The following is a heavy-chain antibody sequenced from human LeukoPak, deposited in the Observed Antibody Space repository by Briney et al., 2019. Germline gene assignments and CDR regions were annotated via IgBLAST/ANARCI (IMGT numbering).Heavy chain of an antibody. J-gene: IGHJ4*02. V-gene: IGHV1-18*01. CDR1: GYTFSSYG. CDR2: IRDYEDNT. CDR3: ARVRGSSGWNEFDY. Sequence: GASVKVSCKASGYTFSSYGISWVRQAPGQGLEWMGWIRDYEDNTIYAQKVQGRVTMTTETSTSTAYMELRSLRSDDTAVYYCARVRGSSGWNEFDYWGQGPLVTVSS. D-gene: IGHD1-1*01.